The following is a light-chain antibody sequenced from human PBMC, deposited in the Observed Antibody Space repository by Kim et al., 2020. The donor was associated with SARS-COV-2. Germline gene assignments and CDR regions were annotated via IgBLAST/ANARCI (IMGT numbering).Light chain of an antibody. Sequence: VTISIPRTRCSIASTCAHGYPQHPRRAPTTVIYDDNQRPSGAPDRFSCSIDSSSNSASLTISGLKTEDEADYYCQSYDSSNSNLVLGGGTQLTVL. CDR1: RCSIASTC. CDR2: DDN. CDR3: QSYDSSNSNLV. J-gene: IGLJ2*01. V-gene: IGLV6-57*03.